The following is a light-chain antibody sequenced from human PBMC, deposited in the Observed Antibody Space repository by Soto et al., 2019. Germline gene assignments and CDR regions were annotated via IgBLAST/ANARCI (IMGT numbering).Light chain of an antibody. Sequence: DIVMTQSPDSLAVSLGERATINCKSSHRALYSSNNTNYLAWYQQKPGQPPKLLIYWASTRQAGVPGRFGGSGAATYFTLTISSLQAEDVAVYDRQKYASLPLAFGGGTKVEIK. CDR1: HRALYSSNNTNY. CDR3: QKYASLPLA. J-gene: IGKJ4*01. CDR2: WAS. V-gene: IGKV4-1*01.